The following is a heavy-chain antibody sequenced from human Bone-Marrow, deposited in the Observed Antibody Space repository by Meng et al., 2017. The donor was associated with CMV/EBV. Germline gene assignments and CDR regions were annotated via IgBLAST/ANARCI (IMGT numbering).Heavy chain of an antibody. CDR1: GFTFSSYC. D-gene: IGHD4-23*01. Sequence: GGSLRLSCAASGFTFSSYCMHWVRQAPGKGLEWVAFIRYDGSNKYYADSVKGRFTISRDNSKNTLYLQMNSLRAEDTAVYYCVTGFVVTSRLDYWGQGTLVTVSS. CDR3: VTGFVVTSRLDY. J-gene: IGHJ4*02. CDR2: IRYDGSNK. V-gene: IGHV3-30*02.